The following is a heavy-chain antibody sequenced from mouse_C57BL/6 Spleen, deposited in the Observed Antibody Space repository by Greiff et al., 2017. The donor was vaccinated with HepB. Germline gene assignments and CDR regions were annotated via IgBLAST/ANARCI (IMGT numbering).Heavy chain of an antibody. D-gene: IGHD1-1*01. J-gene: IGHJ3*01. CDR3: ASGYYGSSPFAY. CDR1: GYTFTSYW. V-gene: IGHV1-55*01. Sequence: QVQLQQSGAELVKPGASVKMSCKASGYTFTSYWITWVKQRPGQGLEWIGDIYPGSGSTNYNEKFKSKATLTVDTSSSTAYMQLSSLTSEDSAVYYCASGYYGSSPFAYWGQGTLVTVSA. CDR2: IYPGSGST.